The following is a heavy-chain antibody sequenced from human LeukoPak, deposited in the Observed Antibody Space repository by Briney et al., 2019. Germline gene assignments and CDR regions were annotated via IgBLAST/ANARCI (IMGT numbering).Heavy chain of an antibody. D-gene: IGHD6-13*01. CDR1: RVTFNSYV. Sequence: TGGSLRLSCAASRVTFNSYVMSWVRQAPGKGLEWVSAISGSGGSTYYADSVKGRFTISRDNSKNTLYLQMNSLRAEDTAVYYCAKDGIAAGGYYMDVWGKGTTVTVSS. V-gene: IGHV3-23*01. CDR2: ISGSGGST. J-gene: IGHJ6*03. CDR3: AKDGIAAGGYYMDV.